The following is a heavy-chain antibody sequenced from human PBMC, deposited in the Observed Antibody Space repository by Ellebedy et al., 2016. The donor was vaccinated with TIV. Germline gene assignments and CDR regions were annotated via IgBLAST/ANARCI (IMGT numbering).Heavy chain of an antibody. V-gene: IGHV4-34*01. D-gene: IGHD3-3*01. CDR2: INHSGST. Sequence: SETLSLTXAVYGGSFSGYYWSWIRQPPGKGLEWIGEINHSGSTNYNPSLKSRVTISVDTSKNQFSLKLSSVTAADTAVYYCARGGSITIFGVVILPPKNWGQGTLVTVSS. J-gene: IGHJ4*02. CDR3: ARGGSITIFGVVILPPKN. CDR1: GGSFSGYY.